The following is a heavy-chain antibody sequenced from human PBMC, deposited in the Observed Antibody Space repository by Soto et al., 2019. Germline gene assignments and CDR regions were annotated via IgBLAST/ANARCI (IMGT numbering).Heavy chain of an antibody. CDR2: IYSSGNT. CDR3: ARGQRFSDWFDP. J-gene: IGHJ5*02. Sequence: QVHLQESGPGLVKPSETLSLTCSVSGGTISGYYWTWIRQPAGKGLEWIGRIYSSGNTKYNPSLQSRVTMPLDTSKTQFSLRLTSVTAADTAVYYCARGQRFSDWFDPWGQGTLVTVSS. D-gene: IGHD3-3*01. V-gene: IGHV4-4*07. CDR1: GGTISGYY.